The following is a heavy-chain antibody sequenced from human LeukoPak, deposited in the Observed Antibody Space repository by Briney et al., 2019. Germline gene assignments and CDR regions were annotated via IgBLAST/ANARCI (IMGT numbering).Heavy chain of an antibody. Sequence: GASVKVSCKTSGYTFTGYYMHWVRQAPGQRLEWIGWIVVGSGNTNYAQKFQERVTITRDMSTSTAYMELSSLRSEDTAVYYCAAERTGWLDPWGQGTLVTVSS. J-gene: IGHJ5*02. V-gene: IGHV1-58*02. CDR2: IVVGSGNT. CDR1: GYTFTGYY. CDR3: AAERTGWLDP. D-gene: IGHD1-1*01.